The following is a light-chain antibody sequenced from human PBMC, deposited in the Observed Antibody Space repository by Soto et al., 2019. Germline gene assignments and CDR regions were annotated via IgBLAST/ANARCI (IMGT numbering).Light chain of an antibody. CDR2: GAS. CDR1: QSVSSN. Sequence: EIVMTQSPATLSVSPGERATLSCRASQSVSSNFAWYQQKPGQAPRLLIYGASTRATGIPARFSGSGSGTEFTLTIRSLQSEDFAVYYCQQYKNWPLTFGGGTKVEIK. CDR3: QQYKNWPLT. J-gene: IGKJ4*01. V-gene: IGKV3-15*01.